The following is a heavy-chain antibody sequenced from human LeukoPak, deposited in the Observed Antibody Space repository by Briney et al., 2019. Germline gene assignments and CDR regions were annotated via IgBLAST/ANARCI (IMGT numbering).Heavy chain of an antibody. D-gene: IGHD4-17*01. J-gene: IGHJ3*02. V-gene: IGHV4-31*03. Sequence: SQTLSLTCTVSGGSISSGGYYWSWIRQHPGKGLEWIGYIYYSGSTYYNPSLKSRVTMSVDTSENQFSLNLSSVTAADTAVYYCARKATTGPTKAAFDIWGQGTMVTVSS. CDR1: GGSISSGGYY. CDR2: IYYSGST. CDR3: ARKATTGPTKAAFDI.